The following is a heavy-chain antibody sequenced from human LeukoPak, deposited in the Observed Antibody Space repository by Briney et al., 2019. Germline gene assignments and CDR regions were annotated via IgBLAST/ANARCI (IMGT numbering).Heavy chain of an antibody. V-gene: IGHV4-39*02. D-gene: IGHD1-26*01. Sequence: SETLSLTCNVSSASISGGGFFWGWIRQPPGKGLEWIGTIYYGGSTYYNPSLRSRVTMSADTSKNLFSLKLRSVTAADTAVYYCARRENWFDSWGQGTLVTVSS. J-gene: IGHJ5*01. CDR3: ARRENWFDS. CDR1: SASISGGGFF. CDR2: IYYGGST.